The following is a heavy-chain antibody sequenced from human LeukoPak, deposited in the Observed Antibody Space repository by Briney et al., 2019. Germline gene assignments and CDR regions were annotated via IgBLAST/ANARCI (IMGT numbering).Heavy chain of an antibody. CDR3: ARDLWCGADCYGTFDI. CDR1: GFTFSSYA. CDR2: ISSNGGST. D-gene: IGHD2-21*02. V-gene: IGHV3-64*04. J-gene: IGHJ3*02. Sequence: PGGSLRLSCAASGFTFSSYAMHWVRQAPGKGLEYVSAISSNGGSTYYADSVKGRFTISRDNSKNTLYLQMNSLRAEDTAVYYCARDLWCGADCYGTFDIWGQGTMVSVSS.